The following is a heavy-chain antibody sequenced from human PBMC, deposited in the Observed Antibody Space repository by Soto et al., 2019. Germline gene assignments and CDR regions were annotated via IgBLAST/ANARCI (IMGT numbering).Heavy chain of an antibody. CDR1: GFTFRNYV. V-gene: IGHV3-23*01. Sequence: PGGSLRLSCTASGFTFRNYVMSWVRQAPGRGLEWVSAISVSGGSTFYADSVKGRFIISRDNSKNTLYLQLNSLRAEDTAMYYCARTFGGHLYSFDFWGQGTLVTVSS. CDR2: ISVSGGST. J-gene: IGHJ4*02. D-gene: IGHD3-16*01. CDR3: ARTFGGHLYSFDF.